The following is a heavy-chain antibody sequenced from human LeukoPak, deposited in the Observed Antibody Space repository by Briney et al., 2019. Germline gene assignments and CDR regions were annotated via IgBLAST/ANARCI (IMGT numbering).Heavy chain of an antibody. CDR3: AKRSGYTTGWFFDF. J-gene: IGHJ4*02. Sequence: PGGSLKLSCAASGFSFSSYSMSWVRQAPGAGLEWVSSISGSGDNTYYAESVKSRFTISRDNSKNTLFLQMNSLRAEDTAVFYCAKRSGYTTGWFFDFWGQGTLVTVSS. D-gene: IGHD6-19*01. V-gene: IGHV3-23*01. CDR2: ISGSGDNT. CDR1: GFSFSSYS.